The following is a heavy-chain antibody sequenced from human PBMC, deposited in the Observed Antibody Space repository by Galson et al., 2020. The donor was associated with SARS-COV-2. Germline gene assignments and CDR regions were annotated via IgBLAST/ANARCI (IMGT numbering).Heavy chain of an antibody. D-gene: IGHD3-22*01. V-gene: IGHV4-61*02. CDR1: GASTSSGSYY. Sequence: SEPLSPTCTAPGASTSSGSYYWSWIRQPAGKGLEWTGRLHTSGHTNHNPSLKSRLTISVDTSKDQFSLKLSSVTAADTAVYYCARDSGNNSGYYCYYDVMDVWGQGTTVTVSS. CDR3: ARDSGNNSGYYCYYDVMDV. CDR2: LHTSGHT. J-gene: IGHJ6*02.